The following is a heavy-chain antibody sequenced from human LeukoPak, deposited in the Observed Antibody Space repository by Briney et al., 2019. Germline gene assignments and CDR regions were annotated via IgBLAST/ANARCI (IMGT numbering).Heavy chain of an antibody. CDR3: AKYSSSSNDYYGMDV. CDR2: ISYDGSNR. CDR1: GFTFSSYG. Sequence: GGSLRLSCAASGFTFSSYGMHWVRQAPGKGLEWVAVISYDGSNRYYADSVKGRFTISRDNSENTLYLQMNSLRAEDTAVYYCAKYSSSSNDYYGMDVWGQGTTVTVSS. D-gene: IGHD6-6*01. V-gene: IGHV3-30*18. J-gene: IGHJ6*02.